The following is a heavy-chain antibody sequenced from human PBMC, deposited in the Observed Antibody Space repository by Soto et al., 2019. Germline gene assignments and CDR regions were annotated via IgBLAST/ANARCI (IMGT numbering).Heavy chain of an antibody. Sequence: GASLKISCKGSGYSFTSYWIGWVRQMPGKGLEWMGIIYPGDSDTRYSPSFQGQVTISADKSISTAYLQGSSLKASETAMYYCARQSSSWSTDAFDIWGQGTMVTVS. CDR2: IYPGDSDT. D-gene: IGHD6-13*01. CDR3: ARQSSSWSTDAFDI. V-gene: IGHV5-51*01. CDR1: GYSFTSYW. J-gene: IGHJ3*02.